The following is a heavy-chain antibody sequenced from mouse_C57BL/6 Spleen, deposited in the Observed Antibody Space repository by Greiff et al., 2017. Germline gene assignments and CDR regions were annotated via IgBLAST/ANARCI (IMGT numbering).Heavy chain of an antibody. CDR3: ARTGNYGSSYPFAY. D-gene: IGHD1-1*01. CDR2: LYPRDGST. Sequence: VQLQQPGPELVKPGASVKLSCKASGYTFTSYDINWVKQRPGPGLEWIGWLYPRDGSTKYNEKFKGKATLTVDTSSSTAYMEPHSLTSEDSAVYFCARTGNYGSSYPFAYWGQGTLVTVSA. V-gene: IGHV1-85*01. CDR1: GYTFTSYD. J-gene: IGHJ3*01.